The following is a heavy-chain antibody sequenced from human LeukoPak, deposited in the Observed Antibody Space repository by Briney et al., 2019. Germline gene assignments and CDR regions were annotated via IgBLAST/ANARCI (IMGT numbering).Heavy chain of an antibody. J-gene: IGHJ4*02. CDR1: GFTFSSYA. V-gene: IGHV3-23*01. CDR2: ISGSGGST. Sequence: GGSLGLSCAASGFTFSSYAMSWVRQAPGKGLEWVSAISGSGGSTYYADSVKGRFTISRDNSKNTLYLQMNSLRAEDTAVYYCAKDDGGSIAVAGQFDYWGQGTLVTVSS. CDR3: AKDDGGSIAVAGQFDY. D-gene: IGHD6-19*01.